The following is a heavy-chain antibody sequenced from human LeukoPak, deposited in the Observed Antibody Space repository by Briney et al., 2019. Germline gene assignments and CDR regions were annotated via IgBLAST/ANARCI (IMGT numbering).Heavy chain of an antibody. D-gene: IGHD3-10*01. CDR2: ISYSGST. CDR1: VGSKNKYY. V-gene: IGHV4-59*01. J-gene: IGHJ4*02. CDR3: ASQKFLWFGELSYFDY. Sequence: SGSLSLTRTFSVGSKNKYYWSWVRQSPDKRLEWIGYISYSGSTNSNPSLQSRVTISLDTSKNQFSLKLTSVTAADTAVYYCASQKFLWFGELSYFDYWGQGTLVTVSS.